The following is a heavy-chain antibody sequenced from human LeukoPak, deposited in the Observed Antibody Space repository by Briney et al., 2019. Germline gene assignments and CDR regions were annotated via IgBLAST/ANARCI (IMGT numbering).Heavy chain of an antibody. D-gene: IGHD5-18*01. CDR1: GGSFSGYY. J-gene: IGHJ4*02. CDR2: IIHRGST. V-gene: IGHV4-34*01. CDR3: ARGLRGQLWLGRHFDY. Sequence: PSETLSLTCAVYGGSFSGYYWSWIRQPPGKGLEWIGEIIHRGSTNYNPSLKSRLTISVDTSKNQFSLKLSSVTAADTAVYYCARGLRGQLWLGRHFDYWGQGTLVTVSS.